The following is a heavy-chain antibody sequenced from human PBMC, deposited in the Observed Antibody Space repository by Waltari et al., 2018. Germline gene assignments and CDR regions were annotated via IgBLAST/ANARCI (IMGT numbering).Heavy chain of an antibody. CDR3: ARIPHDYGDPRDY. D-gene: IGHD4-17*01. J-gene: IGHJ4*02. CDR2: IYYSGST. Sequence: QLQLQESGPGLVKPSETLSLTCTVPGGSISSSSYYWGWIRQPPGKGLEWLGSIYYSGSTYYNPSLKSRVTISVDTSKNQFSLKLSSVTAADTAVYYCARIPHDYGDPRDYWGQGTLVTVSS. CDR1: GGSISSSSYY. V-gene: IGHV4-39*01.